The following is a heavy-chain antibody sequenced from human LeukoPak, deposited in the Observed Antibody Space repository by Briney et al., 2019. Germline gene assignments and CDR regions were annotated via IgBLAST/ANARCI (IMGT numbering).Heavy chain of an antibody. D-gene: IGHD6-19*01. Sequence: PSETLSLTCTVSGGSVSSYYWSWIRQPPGKGLEWIGNIYYSGRTNYNPSLNRRVTISVDTSKKKFSLELNSVTPADTAVYYCARDRGGRYTFDTWGQGTMVTVSS. CDR3: ARDRGGRYTFDT. CDR2: IYYSGRT. V-gene: IGHV4-59*02. J-gene: IGHJ3*02. CDR1: GGSVSSYY.